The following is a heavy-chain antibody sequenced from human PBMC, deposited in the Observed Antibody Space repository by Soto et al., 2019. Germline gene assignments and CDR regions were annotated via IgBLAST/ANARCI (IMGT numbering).Heavy chain of an antibody. CDR3: AKSGINCSSTRCSNYYYYYYMDV. CDR1: GFTFSSYA. J-gene: IGHJ6*03. CDR2: ISGSGGST. V-gene: IGHV3-23*01. Sequence: GGSLRLSCAASGFTFSSYAMSWVRQAPGKGLEWVSAISGSGGSTYYADSVKGRFTISRDNSKNTLYLQMNSLRAEDTAVYYCAKSGINCSSTRCSNYYYYYYMDVWGKGTTVTVSS. D-gene: IGHD2-2*01.